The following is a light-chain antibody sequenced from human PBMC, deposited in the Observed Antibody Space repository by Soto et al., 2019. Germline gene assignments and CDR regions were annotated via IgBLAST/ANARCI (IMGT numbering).Light chain of an antibody. V-gene: IGKV3-15*01. CDR1: QSVSGN. CDR2: GAS. J-gene: IGKJ4*01. CDR3: QQYNTWPPLT. Sequence: EIVMTQSPATLSVSPGERATLSCRASQSVSGNLAWYQQKPGQAPRLLIYGASTRATGIPARFSGSGSGTEFTLTISSLRSEDYAVYYCQQYNTWPPLTFGGGTKVDIK.